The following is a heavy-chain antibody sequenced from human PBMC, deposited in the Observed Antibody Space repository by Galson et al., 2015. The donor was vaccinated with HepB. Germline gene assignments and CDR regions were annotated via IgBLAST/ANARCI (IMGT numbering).Heavy chain of an antibody. V-gene: IGHV3-74*01. Sequence: SLRLSCAASGFSFSNYWMHWVRQAPGKGLVWVSRIKSDGSSTNYADSVKGRFTISRDNAKNTLYLQMNSLRVEDTALYYCVGNIGGSYAHWGQGTLVTVSS. CDR3: VGNIGGSYAH. J-gene: IGHJ4*02. CDR1: GFSFSNYW. D-gene: IGHD1-26*01. CDR2: IKSDGSST.